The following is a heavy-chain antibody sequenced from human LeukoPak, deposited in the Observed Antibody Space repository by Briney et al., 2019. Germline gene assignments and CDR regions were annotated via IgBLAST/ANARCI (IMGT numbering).Heavy chain of an antibody. CDR2: IYTSGST. Sequence: SETLSLTCTVSGGSISSGSYYWSWIRQPAGKGLEWIGRIYTSGSTNYNPSLKSRVTISVDTSKNQFSLKLSSVTAADTAVYYCARDRVVGAPTLDYWGQGTLVTVSS. CDR1: GGSISSGSYY. J-gene: IGHJ4*02. CDR3: ARDRVVGAPTLDY. V-gene: IGHV4-61*02. D-gene: IGHD1-26*01.